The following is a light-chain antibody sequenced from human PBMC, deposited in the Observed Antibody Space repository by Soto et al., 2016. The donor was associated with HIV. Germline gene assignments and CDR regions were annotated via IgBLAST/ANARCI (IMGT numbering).Light chain of an antibody. J-gene: IGKJ1*01. CDR1: QSINTW. CDR2: QAS. CDR3: QHFSTFPPWT. V-gene: IGKV1-5*03. Sequence: DIQLTQSPSTLSAFVGDRVSITCRASQSINTWLAWYHQKPGKAPELLIYQASNFKSGVPSRFSGSGSGTEFTLTISTLQPGDSGRFYCQHFSTFPPWTFGQGTRVEI.